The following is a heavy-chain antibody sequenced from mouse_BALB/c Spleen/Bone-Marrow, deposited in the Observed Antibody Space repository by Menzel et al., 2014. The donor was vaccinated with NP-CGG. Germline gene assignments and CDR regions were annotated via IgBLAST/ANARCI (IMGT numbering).Heavy chain of an antibody. J-gene: IGHJ1*01. Sequence: EVHLVESGPGLVKPSQSLSLTCSATGYSITSDYYCHWIRQFPGNKLEWMAYIRYDGSNNYNPSLKNRTPTTRHTSKNQCFLKLNSVTSEDTAGYCCARLGGSSCGCCEVWGAGTTGTGSS. CDR3: ARLGGSSCGCCEV. CDR1: GYSITSDYY. V-gene: IGHV3-6*02. D-gene: IGHD1-1*01. CDR2: IRYDGSN.